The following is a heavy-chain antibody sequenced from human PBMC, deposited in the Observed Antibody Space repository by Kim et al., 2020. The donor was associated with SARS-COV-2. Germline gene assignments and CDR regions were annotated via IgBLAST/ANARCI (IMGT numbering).Heavy chain of an antibody. CDR1: GFTFSTYW. V-gene: IGHV3-7*01. CDR3: ATGAGSSSVDFDY. D-gene: IGHD6-6*01. J-gene: IGHJ4*02. CDR2: INQNGSEK. Sequence: GGSLRLSCAASGFTFSTYWMTWVRQAPGKGLEWVANINQNGSEKYYVDSVKGRFTISRDNAKNSLYLQMNGLRAEDTAVYYCATGAGSSSVDFDYWGQGTLVTVSS.